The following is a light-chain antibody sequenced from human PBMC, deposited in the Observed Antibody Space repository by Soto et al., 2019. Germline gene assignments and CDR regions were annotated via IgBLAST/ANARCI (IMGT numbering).Light chain of an antibody. CDR2: WES. J-gene: IGKJ1*01. CDR3: QQYYTTPWT. V-gene: IGKV4-1*01. Sequence: DIVMTQSPDSLAVSLGARATINCKSSQSVSYSSDNKNYLAWYQQKAGQAPKLLIYWESTRQSGVPDRFSGSGSGTDFNLTISSLQAEDVAVYYCQQYYTTPWTFGKGTKVEIK. CDR1: QSVSYSSDNKNY.